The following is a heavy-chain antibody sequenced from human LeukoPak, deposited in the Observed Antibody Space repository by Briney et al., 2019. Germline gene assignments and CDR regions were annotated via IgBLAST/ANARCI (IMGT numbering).Heavy chain of an antibody. V-gene: IGHV4-61*02. J-gene: IGHJ3*02. CDR2: IYTSGST. D-gene: IGHD4-17*01. CDR1: GGSISSASYY. Sequence: PSETLSLTCTVSGGSISSASYYWSWIRQPAGKGLQWIGRIYTSGSTYYNPSLKSRVTISVDTSKNQFSLKLSSVTAADTAIYYCTREYGFMTTVFHAFDIWGQGTMVTVSS. CDR3: TREYGFMTTVFHAFDI.